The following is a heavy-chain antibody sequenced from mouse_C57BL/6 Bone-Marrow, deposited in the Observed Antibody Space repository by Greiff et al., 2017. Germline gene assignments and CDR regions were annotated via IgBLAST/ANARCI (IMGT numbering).Heavy chain of an antibody. D-gene: IGHD1-1*01. J-gene: IGHJ3*01. CDR2: ISSGGSYT. CDR3: ASSSWAWFAY. V-gene: IGHV5-6*01. Sequence: EVKLMESGGDLVKPGGSLKLSCAASGFTFSSYGMSWVRQTPDKRLEWVATISSGGSYTYYPASVKGRFTISRDNAKNTLYLQMSSLKSEDTAMYYCASSSWAWFAYWGQGTLVTVSA. CDR1: GFTFSSYG.